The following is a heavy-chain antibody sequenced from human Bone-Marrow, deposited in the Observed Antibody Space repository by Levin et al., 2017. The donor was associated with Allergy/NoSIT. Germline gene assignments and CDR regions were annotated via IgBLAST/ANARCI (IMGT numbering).Heavy chain of an antibody. CDR3: ARAQPMTTVTTYEYFDL. D-gene: IGHD4-17*01. Sequence: GSLRLSCAVYGGSFSGYYWSWIRQPPGKGLEWIGEINHSGSTNYNPSLKSRVTISVDTSKNQFSLKLSSVTAADTAVYYCARAQPMTTVTTYEYFDLWGRGTLVTVSS. V-gene: IGHV4-34*01. CDR2: INHSGST. J-gene: IGHJ2*01. CDR1: GGSFSGYY.